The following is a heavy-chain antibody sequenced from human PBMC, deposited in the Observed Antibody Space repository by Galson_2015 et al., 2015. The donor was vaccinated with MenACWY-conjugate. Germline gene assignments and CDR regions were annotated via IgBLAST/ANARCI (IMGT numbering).Heavy chain of an antibody. CDR1: GDSISFTNW. CDR2: IHQSGGT. V-gene: IGHV4-4*02. J-gene: IGHJ3*02. Sequence: SETLSLTCIISGDSISFTNWWSWVRQPPGKGLEWIGNIHQSGGTYHNPSLKSRITTSVDTSKNQFSLNLSSVTAADTAVYYCARRRPRDIGGGFDIWGQGTLVTVSS. D-gene: IGHD2-15*01. CDR3: ARRRPRDIGGGFDI.